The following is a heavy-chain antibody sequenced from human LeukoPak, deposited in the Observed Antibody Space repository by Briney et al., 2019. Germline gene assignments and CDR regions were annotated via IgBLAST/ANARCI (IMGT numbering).Heavy chain of an antibody. J-gene: IGHJ5*02. V-gene: IGHV3-23*01. Sequence: PGGSLRLSCAASGFTFSSYAMSWVRQAPGKGLEWVSAISGSGGTTYYADSVKGRFTISRDNSKNTPYLQMSSLRAEDTAVYYCAKEPREYCSSTSCPNWIDPWGQGTLVTVSS. CDR2: ISGSGGTT. D-gene: IGHD2-2*01. CDR1: GFTFSSYA. CDR3: AKEPREYCSSTSCPNWIDP.